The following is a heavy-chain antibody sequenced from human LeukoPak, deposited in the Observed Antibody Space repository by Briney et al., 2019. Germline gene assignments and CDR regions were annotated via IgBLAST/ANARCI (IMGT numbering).Heavy chain of an antibody. Sequence: PGGSLRLSCAASGFTFSNAWMSWVRQAPRKGLEWIGYIYYSGSTNYNPSLKSRVTISVDTSKNQFSLKLSSVTAADTAVYYCASGLRFLEWLSDGRSNWFDPWGQGTLVTVSS. CDR3: ASGLRFLEWLSDGRSNWFDP. CDR1: GFTFSNAW. V-gene: IGHV4-59*08. CDR2: IYYSGST. D-gene: IGHD3-3*01. J-gene: IGHJ5*02.